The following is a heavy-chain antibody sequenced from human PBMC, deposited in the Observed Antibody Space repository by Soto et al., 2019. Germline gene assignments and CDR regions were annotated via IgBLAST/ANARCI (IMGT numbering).Heavy chain of an antibody. Sequence: GASVKLSCKASGGTFSSYASSWVRQAPGQGLEWMGGIIPIFGTANYAQKFQGRVTITADESTSTAYMELSSLRSEDTAVYYCARERYSSSWRPRWAFDIWGQRTMVTVSS. CDR2: IIPIFGTA. CDR1: GGTFSSYA. CDR3: ARERYSSSWRPRWAFDI. V-gene: IGHV1-69*13. J-gene: IGHJ3*02. D-gene: IGHD6-13*01.